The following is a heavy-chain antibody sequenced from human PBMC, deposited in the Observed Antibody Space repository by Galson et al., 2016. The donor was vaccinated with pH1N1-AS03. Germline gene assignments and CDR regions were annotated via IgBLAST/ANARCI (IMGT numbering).Heavy chain of an antibody. D-gene: IGHD3-3*01. CDR3: GRELWGGCEY. V-gene: IGHV3-7*03. J-gene: IGHJ4*02. Sequence: SLRLSCAASGFSFSTYWMGWVRQAPGKGPEWVANIHPDGSEKYYGDSVKGRFTISRDNAKNSLDLQMNSLRAEDTAVYYCGRELWGGCEYWGQGTLVTVSS. CDR1: GFSFSTYW. CDR2: IHPDGSEK.